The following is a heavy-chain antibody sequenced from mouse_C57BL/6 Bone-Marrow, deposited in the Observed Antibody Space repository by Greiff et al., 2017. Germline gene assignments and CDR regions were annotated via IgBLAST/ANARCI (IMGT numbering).Heavy chain of an antibody. V-gene: IGHV1-64*01. CDR1: GYTFTSYW. D-gene: IGHD1-1*01. J-gene: IGHJ4*01. Sequence: VQLQQPGAELVKPGASVKLSCKASGYTFTSYWMHWVKQRPGQGLEWIGMIHPNSGSTNYNEKFKSKATLTVDKSSSTAYMQLSSLTSEDSAVYYCARGITTVGTNYAMDYWGQGTSVTVSS. CDR3: ARGITTVGTNYAMDY. CDR2: IHPNSGST.